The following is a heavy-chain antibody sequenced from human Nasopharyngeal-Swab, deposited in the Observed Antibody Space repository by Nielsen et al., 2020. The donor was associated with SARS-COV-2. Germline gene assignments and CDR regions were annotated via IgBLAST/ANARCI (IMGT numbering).Heavy chain of an antibody. J-gene: IGHJ3*02. CDR3: GRVSSSWPHDAFDI. Sequence: GESLKIFCKGSGYTFTTYWISWVRRMPGKGLEWMGRIDPSDSYTNYSPSFQGHVTISADKSISTAYLQWSSLKASDTAIYYCGRVSSSWPHDAFDIWGQGTMVTVSS. V-gene: IGHV5-10-1*01. CDR2: IDPSDSYT. CDR1: GYTFTTYW. D-gene: IGHD6-13*01.